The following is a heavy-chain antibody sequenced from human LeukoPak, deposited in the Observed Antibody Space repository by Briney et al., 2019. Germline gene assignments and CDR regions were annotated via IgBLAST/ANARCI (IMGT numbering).Heavy chain of an antibody. D-gene: IGHD2-2*01. Sequence: ASVKVSCKASGYTFAKYAIHWVRQAPGQRLEWMGWINAGDGSTRYSQKFHGGVTITRDTSASTAYMELSSLRSEDTAVYYCASATIVVVPPDYYYYGMDVWGQGTTVTVSS. CDR2: INAGDGST. J-gene: IGHJ6*02. CDR1: GYTFAKYA. V-gene: IGHV1-3*01. CDR3: ASATIVVVPPDYYYYGMDV.